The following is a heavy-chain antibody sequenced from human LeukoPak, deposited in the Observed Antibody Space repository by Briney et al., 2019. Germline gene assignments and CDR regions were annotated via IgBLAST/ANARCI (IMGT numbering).Heavy chain of an antibody. CDR1: GYSFTSYW. J-gene: IGHJ3*02. CDR2: IDPSDSYT. Sequence: GESLKISCKGSGYSFTSYWIAWVRQMPGKGLEWMGRIDPSDSYTNYSPSFQGHVTISADKSISTAYLQWSGLKASDTAMYYCARRDGFGAIDFAFDIWGQGTMDTVSS. CDR3: ARRDGFGAIDFAFDI. D-gene: IGHD3-10*01. V-gene: IGHV5-10-1*01.